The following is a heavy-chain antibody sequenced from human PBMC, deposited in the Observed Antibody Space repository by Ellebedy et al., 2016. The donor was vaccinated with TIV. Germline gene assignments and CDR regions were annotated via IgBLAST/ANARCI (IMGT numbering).Heavy chain of an antibody. J-gene: IGHJ4*02. Sequence: GESLKISCAASGFTFSSYSMNWVRQAPGKGLEWVSSISSSSGYIYYADSVKGRFTISRDNAKNSLYLQMNSLRAEDTALFYCARADGSAWYLEYWGKGTLVSVSS. D-gene: IGHD6-19*01. V-gene: IGHV3-21*01. CDR1: GFTFSSYS. CDR2: ISSSSGYI. CDR3: ARADGSAWYLEY.